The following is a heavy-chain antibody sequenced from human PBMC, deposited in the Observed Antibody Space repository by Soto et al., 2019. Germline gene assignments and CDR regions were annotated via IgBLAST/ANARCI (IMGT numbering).Heavy chain of an antibody. V-gene: IGHV1-8*01. J-gene: IGHJ6*02. Sequence: SSVKVSCKASGYTFTSYDINWVRQATGQGLEWMGWMNPNSGNTGYAQKFQGRVTMTRNTSISTAYMELSSLRSEDTAVYYCARGRGTTIFGVVIKGPYGMDVWGHGTTVTVSS. CDR3: ARGRGTTIFGVVIKGPYGMDV. CDR1: GYTFTSYD. D-gene: IGHD3-3*01. CDR2: MNPNSGNT.